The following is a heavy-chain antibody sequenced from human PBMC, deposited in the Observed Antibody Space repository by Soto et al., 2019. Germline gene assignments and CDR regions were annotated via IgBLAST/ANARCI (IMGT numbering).Heavy chain of an antibody. D-gene: IGHD6-13*01. J-gene: IGHJ4*02. Sequence: QVQLQESGPGLVKPSETLSLTCTVSGGSISSYYWSWIRQPPGKGLEWIGYIYYSGSTNYKPSRMSRVTISVDTSKNQFSLKLSSVTAADTAVYYCARRYSSSFDYWGQGTLVTVSS. CDR2: IYYSGST. V-gene: IGHV4-59*08. CDR1: GGSISSYY. CDR3: ARRYSSSFDY.